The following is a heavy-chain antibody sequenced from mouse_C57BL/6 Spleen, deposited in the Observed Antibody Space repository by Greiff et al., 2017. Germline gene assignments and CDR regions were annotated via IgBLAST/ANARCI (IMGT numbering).Heavy chain of an antibody. J-gene: IGHJ3*01. Sequence: QVQLQPSGPELVKPGASVKLSCKASGYTFTSYDINWVKQRPGQGLEWIGWIYPRDGSTTYNEKFKGKATLTVDTSSSTAYMELHSLTSEDSAVYFCARWDSSYYWGQGTLVTVSA. D-gene: IGHD1-1*01. CDR3: ARWDSSYY. CDR1: GYTFTSYD. V-gene: IGHV1-85*01. CDR2: IYPRDGST.